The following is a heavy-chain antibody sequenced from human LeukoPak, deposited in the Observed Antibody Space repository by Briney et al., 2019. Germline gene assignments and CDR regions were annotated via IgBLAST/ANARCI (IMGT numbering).Heavy chain of an antibody. V-gene: IGHV1-2*02. CDR3: AREGRPYYDSSGYYPWYFDY. CDR1: GYTFTGYY. CDR2: INPNSGGT. D-gene: IGHD3-22*01. J-gene: IGHJ4*02. Sequence: ASVKVSCKASGYTFTGYYMHWVRQAPGQGLEWMGWINPNSGGTNYAQKFQGRVTMTRDTSISTAYMELSRLRSDDTAVYYCAREGRPYYDSSGYYPWYFDYWGQGTLVTVSS.